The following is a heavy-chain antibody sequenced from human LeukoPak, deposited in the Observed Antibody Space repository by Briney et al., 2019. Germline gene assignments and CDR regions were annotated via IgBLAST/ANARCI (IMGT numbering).Heavy chain of an antibody. CDR1: GFTFDDYA. V-gene: IGHV3-9*01. Sequence: GGSLRLSCAASGFTFDDYAMHWVRQAPGKGLEWVSGISWNSGSIGYADSVKGRFTISRDNAKNSLYLQMNSLRAEDTALYCCAKGYYYDSSGYSGPYYYGMDVWGQGTTVTVSS. CDR3: AKGYYYDSSGYSGPYYYGMDV. D-gene: IGHD3-22*01. CDR2: ISWNSGSI. J-gene: IGHJ6*02.